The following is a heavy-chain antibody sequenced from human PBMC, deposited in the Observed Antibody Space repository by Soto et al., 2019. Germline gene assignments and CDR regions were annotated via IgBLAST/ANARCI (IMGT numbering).Heavy chain of an antibody. J-gene: IGHJ5*02. D-gene: IGHD3-10*02. CDR3: ARAQGDLEYDVNSWIANCFLP. CDR1: GGSVSSGSYY. V-gene: IGHV4-61*01. Sequence: SETLSLTCTVSGGSVSSGSYYWSWIRQPPGKGLEWIGYIYYSGSTNYNPSLKSRVTISEDTSKNQFSLKLSSVTAADTAVYYCARAQGDLEYDVNSWIANCFLPWCQ. CDR2: IYYSGST.